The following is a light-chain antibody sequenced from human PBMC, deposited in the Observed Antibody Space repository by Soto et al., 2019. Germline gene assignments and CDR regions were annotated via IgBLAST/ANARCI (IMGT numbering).Light chain of an antibody. Sequence: EIVLTQSPGTLSLSPGERATLSCRASQSVSSSYLAWYQQKPGQAPRLLIYGASSMPTGIPDRFSGSGSGTDFTLTISRLEPEDFAVYYCQQYGSSPYTFGQGTKLEIK. CDR3: QQYGSSPYT. CDR1: QSVSSSY. V-gene: IGKV3-20*01. J-gene: IGKJ2*01. CDR2: GAS.